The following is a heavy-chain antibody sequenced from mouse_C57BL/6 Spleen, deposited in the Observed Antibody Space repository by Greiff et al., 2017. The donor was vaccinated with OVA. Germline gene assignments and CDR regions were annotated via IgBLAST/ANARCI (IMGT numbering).Heavy chain of an antibody. D-gene: IGHD2-4*01. CDR1: GYTFTSYN. CDR3: ARGDDYGGAMDY. V-gene: IGHV1-12*01. Sequence: QVQLKESGAELVRPGASVKMSCKASGYTFTSYNMHWVKQTPRQGLEWIGAIYPGNGDTSYNQKFKGKATLTVDKSSSTAYMQLSSLTSEDSAVYFCARGDDYGGAMDYWGQGTSVTVSS. J-gene: IGHJ4*01. CDR2: IYPGNGDT.